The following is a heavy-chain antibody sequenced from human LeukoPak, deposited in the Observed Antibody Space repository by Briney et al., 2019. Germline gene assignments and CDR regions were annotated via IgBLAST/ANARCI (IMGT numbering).Heavy chain of an antibody. V-gene: IGHV4-34*01. CDR1: GGSFSGYY. CDR3: ARTRYCSGGSCFYFDY. D-gene: IGHD2-15*01. J-gene: IGHJ4*02. Sequence: SGTLSLTCAVYGGSFSGYYWSWLRQPPGKGLEWIGEINHSGSTNYNPSLKSRVTISVDTSKNQFSLKLSSVTAADTAVYYCARTRYCSGGSCFYFDYWGQGTLVTVSS. CDR2: INHSGST.